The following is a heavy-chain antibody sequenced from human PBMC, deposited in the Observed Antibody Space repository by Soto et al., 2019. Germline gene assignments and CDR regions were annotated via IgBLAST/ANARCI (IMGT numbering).Heavy chain of an antibody. CDR2: ISSTTNYI. V-gene: IGHV3-21*06. CDR3: ARESEDLTSNFDY. J-gene: IGHJ4*02. Sequence: GGSLRLSCAASGFTFTRYSMNWVRQAPGKGLEWVSSISSTTNYIYYGDSMKGRFTISRDNAKNSLYLEMNSLRAEDTAVYYCARESEDLTSNFDYWGQGTLVTGSS. CDR1: GFTFTRYS.